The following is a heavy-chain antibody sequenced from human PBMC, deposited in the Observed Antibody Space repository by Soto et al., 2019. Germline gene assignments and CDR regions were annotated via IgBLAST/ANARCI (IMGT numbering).Heavy chain of an antibody. CDR3: ARHRHIVVVTPKTWFDP. D-gene: IGHD2-21*02. CDR1: GGSISSSSYY. J-gene: IGHJ5*02. V-gene: IGHV4-39*01. CDR2: IYYSGST. Sequence: SETLSLTCTVSGGSISSSSYYWGWIRQPPGKGLEWIGSIYYSGSTYYNPSLKSRVTISVDTSKNQFSLKLSSVPAADTAVYYCARHRHIVVVTPKTWFDPWGQGTLVTVSS.